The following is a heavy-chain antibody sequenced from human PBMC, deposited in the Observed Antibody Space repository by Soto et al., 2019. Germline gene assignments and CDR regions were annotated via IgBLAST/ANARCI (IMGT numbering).Heavy chain of an antibody. D-gene: IGHD2-8*02. CDR3: AKSLRPVYCFCEMDV. CDR2: ISYDGGNN. CDR1: AFTFNGAS. Sequence: LRXSSAGSAFTFNGASLTSDSKAPGKGLEWMEVISYDGGNNYYGVSVKGGFTTSRDKSKNTLDLQINSLRAEDTALYYCAKSLRPVYCFCEMDVWGQGSTVTVSS. V-gene: IGHV3-30-3*02. J-gene: IGHJ6*02.